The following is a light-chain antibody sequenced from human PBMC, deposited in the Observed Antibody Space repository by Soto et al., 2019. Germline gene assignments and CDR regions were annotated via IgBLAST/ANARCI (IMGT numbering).Light chain of an antibody. CDR1: QSVSSY. J-gene: IGKJ3*01. CDR2: DAS. CDR3: QQRSNWPLP. Sequence: EIVLTQSPATLSLSPGERATLSCRASQSVSSYLAWFQQKAGQAPRLLIYDASNRATGIPARFSGSGSGTDFTLTISSLEPEDFAIYFCQQRSNWPLPFGPGTXVDGK. V-gene: IGKV3-11*01.